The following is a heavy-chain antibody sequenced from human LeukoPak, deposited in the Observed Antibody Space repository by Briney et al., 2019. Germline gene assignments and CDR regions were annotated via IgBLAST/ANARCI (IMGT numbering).Heavy chain of an antibody. CDR3: ARADGYNRKFDY. CDR1: GFSFSSYS. CDR2: ISSGSSTM. J-gene: IGHJ4*02. Sequence: VGSLRLSCAASGFSFSSYSMNWARQAPGKGLEWVSYISSGSSTMYYADSLKGRFTISRDNAKNSLYLQMNSLRDEDTAVYYCARADGYNRKFDYWGQGTLVTVSS. V-gene: IGHV3-48*02. D-gene: IGHD5-24*01.